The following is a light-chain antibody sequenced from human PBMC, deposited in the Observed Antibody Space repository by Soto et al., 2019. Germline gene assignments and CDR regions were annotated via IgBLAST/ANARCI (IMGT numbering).Light chain of an antibody. J-gene: IGKJ1*01. CDR3: QQYNKWPLT. CDR2: GAS. CDR1: QSVSID. Sequence: EEEMAQSPSSLSVSQGRRVILSCRASQSVSIDLAWYQQTPGQAPRLLIYGASTRATGIPVRFSGSASGTEFTLTISSLQSEDFTVDYCQQYNKWPLTFGQGTMVDIK. V-gene: IGKV3-15*01.